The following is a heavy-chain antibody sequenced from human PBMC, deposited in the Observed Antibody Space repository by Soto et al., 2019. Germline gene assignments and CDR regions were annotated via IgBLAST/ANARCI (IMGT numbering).Heavy chain of an antibody. CDR2: ISAYNGNT. J-gene: IGHJ6*02. CDR1: GYTFTSYG. V-gene: IGHV1-18*04. Sequence: GASVKVSCKASGYTFTSYGISWVRQAPGQGLEWMGWISAYNGNTNYAQKLQGRVTMTTDTSTSTAYMELRSLRSDDTAVYYCARGRTDVYGDYACGMDVWGQGTTVTVSS. CDR3: ARGRTDVYGDYACGMDV. D-gene: IGHD4-17*01.